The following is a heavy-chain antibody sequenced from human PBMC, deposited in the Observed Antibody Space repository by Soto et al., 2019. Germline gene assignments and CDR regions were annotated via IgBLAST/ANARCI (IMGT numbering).Heavy chain of an antibody. CDR3: ARIVLVVFSAWEGGRSSYAFDI. V-gene: IGHV1-69*01. CDR1: GGTFSNYA. CDR2: IIPIFGTA. D-gene: IGHD3-22*01. J-gene: IGHJ3*02. Sequence: VKVSCKASGGTFSNYAISWERQAPGQGLEWMGGIIPIFGTANYAQKFQGRVTITADESTSTAYMELSSLRSEDTAVYYCARIVLVVFSAWEGGRSSYAFDIWGQGTMVTVSS.